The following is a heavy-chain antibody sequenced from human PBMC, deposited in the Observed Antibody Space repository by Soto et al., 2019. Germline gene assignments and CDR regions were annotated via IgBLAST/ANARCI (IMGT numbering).Heavy chain of an antibody. CDR1: GFTFSNNS. Sequence: EVQLLESGGGLVQPGGSLRLSCAASGFTFSNNSMTWVRQAPGKGLEWVSAISSGGANTYYADSVKGRFTISRDNSKNTLYLQMSSLRAEDTAVYYCAKRLAGKFSDNWGQGSLVTVSS. CDR2: ISSGGANT. V-gene: IGHV3-23*01. J-gene: IGHJ4*02. CDR3: AKRLAGKFSDN.